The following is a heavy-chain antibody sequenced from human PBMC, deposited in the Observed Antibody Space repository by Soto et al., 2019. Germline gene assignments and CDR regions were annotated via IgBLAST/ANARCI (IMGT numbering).Heavy chain of an antibody. CDR3: ARDRAVAGTFDY. J-gene: IGHJ4*02. CDR2: IIPILGIA. Sequence: QVQLVQSGAEVKKPGSSVKVSCKASGGTFSSYTISWVRQAPGQGLEWMGRIIPILGIANYAQKFQGRVTIXEXXSTSTAYMELSSLRSEDTAVYYCARDRAVAGTFDYWGQGTLVTVSS. CDR1: GGTFSSYT. V-gene: IGHV1-69*08. D-gene: IGHD6-19*01.